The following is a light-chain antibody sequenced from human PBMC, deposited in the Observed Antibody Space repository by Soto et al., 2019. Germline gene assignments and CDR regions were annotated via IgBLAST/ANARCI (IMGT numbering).Light chain of an antibody. V-gene: IGKV1-9*01. Sequence: IQLTQSPSSLSASVGDRVTITCRASQGISSYLAWYQQKPGKAPKLLIYAASTLQSGVPSRFSGSGSGTDFTLTISSLQHEDFATYYCQQINSYPRTFGAGTKVDIK. J-gene: IGKJ4*01. CDR3: QQINSYPRT. CDR1: QGISSY. CDR2: AAS.